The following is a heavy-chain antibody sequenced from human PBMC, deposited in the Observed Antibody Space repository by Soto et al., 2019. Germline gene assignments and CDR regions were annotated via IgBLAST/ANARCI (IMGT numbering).Heavy chain of an antibody. D-gene: IGHD3-3*01. CDR1: GFTFSSYA. CDR3: ARHKRDLRFLEWSYYFDF. Sequence: QVQLVESGGGVVQPGRSLRLSCAASGFTFSSYAMQWVRQAPGKGLEWVAVISYDGSNKYYADSVKGRFTISRDNSKNTLYLQMNSLRAEDTAVYYCARHKRDLRFLEWSYYFDFWGQGTLVTVFS. V-gene: IGHV3-30-3*01. J-gene: IGHJ4*02. CDR2: ISYDGSNK.